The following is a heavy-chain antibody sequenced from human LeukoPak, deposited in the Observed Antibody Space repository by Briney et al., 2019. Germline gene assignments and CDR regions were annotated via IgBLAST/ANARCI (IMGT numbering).Heavy chain of an antibody. J-gene: IGHJ4*02. CDR1: GGSISSYY. Sequence: SETLSLTCTVSGGSISSYYWSWIRQPPGKGLEWIGEINHSGSTNYNPSLKSRVTISVDTSKNQFSLKLSSVTAADTAVYYCARDVDTVLVDWGQGTLVTVSS. CDR2: INHSGST. D-gene: IGHD2-2*03. CDR3: ARDVDTVLVD. V-gene: IGHV4-34*01.